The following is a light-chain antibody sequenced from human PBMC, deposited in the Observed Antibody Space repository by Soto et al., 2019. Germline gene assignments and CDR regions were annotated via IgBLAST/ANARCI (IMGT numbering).Light chain of an antibody. CDR1: QGILTY. CDR3: QQLNSYPVT. CDR2: AAS. J-gene: IGKJ4*01. V-gene: IGKV1-27*01. Sequence: DIQMTQSPSSLSASVGDRVTITCRASQGILTYLAWYQQKPGQVPELLIQAASTLQPGVPSRFSGSGSGTDFTLTISSLQPEDFATYYCQQLNSYPVTFGGGTKVDI.